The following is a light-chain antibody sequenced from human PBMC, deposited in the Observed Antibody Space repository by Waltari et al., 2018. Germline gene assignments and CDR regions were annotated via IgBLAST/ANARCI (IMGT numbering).Light chain of an antibody. CDR3: QQYVTYGT. V-gene: IGKV1-5*03. Sequence: DIQMTQSPSTLSASVGDRVTITCRASQSINSWLAWYQQKPGKAPKLLIYKASSLESGVPSRFSGSGSGTEFTLTISSLQPDDFATYYCQQYVTYGTFGQGTKVDIK. CDR2: KAS. CDR1: QSINSW. J-gene: IGKJ1*01.